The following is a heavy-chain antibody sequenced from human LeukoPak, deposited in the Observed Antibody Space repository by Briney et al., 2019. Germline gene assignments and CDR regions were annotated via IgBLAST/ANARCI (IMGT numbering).Heavy chain of an antibody. Sequence: GGSLRLSCVASGFTVSSNYMSWVRQAPGKGLEWVSVIYSGGSTYYADSEKGRFTISRDNSKNTLYLQMNSLRAEDTAVYYCAKRIYDFWSGYYRRAENHFDYWGQGTLVTVSS. CDR1: GFTVSSNY. CDR3: AKRIYDFWSGYYRRAENHFDY. D-gene: IGHD3-3*01. CDR2: IYSGGST. V-gene: IGHV3-53*01. J-gene: IGHJ4*02.